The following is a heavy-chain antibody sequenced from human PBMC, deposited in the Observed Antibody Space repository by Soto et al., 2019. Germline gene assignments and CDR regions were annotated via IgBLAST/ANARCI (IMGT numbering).Heavy chain of an antibody. CDR3: AGTEGCSGGSGPPSPWFDP. CDR1: GYTFTSYG. V-gene: IGHV1-18*01. J-gene: IGHJ5*02. D-gene: IGHD2-15*01. CDR2: ISAYNGNT. Sequence: ASVKVSCKASGYTFTSYGISWVRQAPGQGLEWMGWISAYNGNTNYAQKLQGRVTMTTDTSTSTAYMELRSLRSDDTAVYYCAGTEGCSGGSGPPSPWFDPWGQGTLVTVSS.